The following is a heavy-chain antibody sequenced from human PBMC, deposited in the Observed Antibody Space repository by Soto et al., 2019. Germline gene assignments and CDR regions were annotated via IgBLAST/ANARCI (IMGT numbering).Heavy chain of an antibody. Sequence: VQLQQWGAGLLKTSETLSLTCAVYGGSFSGYYWSWIRQTPGKRLGWVGDINHGGSANYNPSLKSRVTFSLDLSKNPFSLKLNPVIAADTAVYYCARYSSTWSKYLQHWGRGSLVIVSS. J-gene: IGHJ1*01. CDR2: INHGGSA. CDR3: ARYSSTWSKYLQH. D-gene: IGHD6-13*01. CDR1: GGSFSGYY. V-gene: IGHV4-34*01.